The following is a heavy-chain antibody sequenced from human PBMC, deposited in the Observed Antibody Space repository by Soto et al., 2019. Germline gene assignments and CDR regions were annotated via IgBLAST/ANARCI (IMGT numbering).Heavy chain of an antibody. CDR3: AIGNPDWFDP. V-gene: IGHV4-30-2*01. CDR1: GGSISSGGYS. J-gene: IGHJ5*02. D-gene: IGHD1-1*01. CDR2: IYDSGST. Sequence: SETLSLTCAVSGGSISSGGYSWSWIRQPPGKGLEWIGYIYDSGSTFYNPSLKSRVTISGDRSKNQFSLRLSSVTATDTAVYFCAIGNPDWFDPWGQGTLVTVSS.